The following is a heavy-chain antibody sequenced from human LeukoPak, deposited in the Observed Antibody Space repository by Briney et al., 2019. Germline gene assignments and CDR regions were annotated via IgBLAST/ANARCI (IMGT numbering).Heavy chain of an antibody. J-gene: IGHJ4*02. CDR2: SNSDGSTI. Sequence: GGSLRLSCAASVFAFINYWMHWGRQAPGKGLVWVAHSNSDGSTIRYADSVKGRFTISRDNSKNSLYLQMNSLRTEDTALYYCAKDRGYYGFFDYWGQGTLVTVSS. CDR3: AKDRGYYGFFDY. CDR1: VFAFINYW. V-gene: IGHV3-74*01. D-gene: IGHD3-10*01.